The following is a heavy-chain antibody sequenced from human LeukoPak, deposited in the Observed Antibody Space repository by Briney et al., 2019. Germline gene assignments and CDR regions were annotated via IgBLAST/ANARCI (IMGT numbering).Heavy chain of an antibody. CDR2: INWNGGSR. D-gene: IGHD5-12*01. V-gene: IGHV3-20*04. CDR1: GFTFDDYG. CDR3: ARGIDSGYDYFDY. Sequence: GGSLRLSCAASGFTFDDYGMSWVRQAPGKGLECVSGINWNGGSRGYADSVKGRFTISRDNAKNFLYLRMNSLRVEDTALYYCARGIDSGYDYFDYWGQGTLVTVSS. J-gene: IGHJ4*02.